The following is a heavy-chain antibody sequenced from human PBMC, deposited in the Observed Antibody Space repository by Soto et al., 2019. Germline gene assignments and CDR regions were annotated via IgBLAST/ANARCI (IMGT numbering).Heavy chain of an antibody. Sequence: QLQLQESGSGLVKPSQTLSLTCAVSGGSISSGGYSWSWIRQPPGKGLEWIGYIYHSGSTYYNPSRKSRVTISVDRSKNQSSLKLSSVTAADTAVYCCAREMTTVTTLDYWGQGTLVTVSS. J-gene: IGHJ4*02. CDR1: GGSISSGGYS. V-gene: IGHV4-30-2*01. D-gene: IGHD4-4*01. CDR3: AREMTTVTTLDY. CDR2: IYHSGST.